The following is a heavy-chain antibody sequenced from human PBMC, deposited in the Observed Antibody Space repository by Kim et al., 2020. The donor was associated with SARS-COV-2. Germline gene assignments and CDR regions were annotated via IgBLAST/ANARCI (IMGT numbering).Heavy chain of an antibody. CDR1: GFTFSSYS. J-gene: IGHJ3*02. V-gene: IGHV3-21*01. Sequence: GGSLRLSCAASGFTFSSYSMNWVRQAPGKGLEWVSSISSSSSYIYYADSVKGRFTISRDNAKNSLYLQMNSLRAEDTAVYYCARDMVRGVIITDDAFDIWGQGTMVTVSS. CDR2: ISSSSSYI. D-gene: IGHD3-10*01. CDR3: ARDMVRGVIITDDAFDI.